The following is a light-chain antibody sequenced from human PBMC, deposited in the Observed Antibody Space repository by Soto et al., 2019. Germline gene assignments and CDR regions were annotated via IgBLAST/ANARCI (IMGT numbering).Light chain of an antibody. CDR3: QVWDSGSAHVV. CDR1: DIGSKG. CDR2: SDT. Sequence: SYGLTQPPSVSVAPGKTASISCGGNDIGSKGVHWYQQKPGQAPVLVIYSDTDLPPVITERFSGSNSANLATLTISRVEAGDEADYYCQVWDSGSAHVVFGGGTKVTVL. J-gene: IGLJ2*01. V-gene: IGLV3-21*01.